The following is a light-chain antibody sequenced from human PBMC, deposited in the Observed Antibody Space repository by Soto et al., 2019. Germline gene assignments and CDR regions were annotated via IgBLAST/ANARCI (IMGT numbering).Light chain of an antibody. Sequence: QSALTQPASVSGSPGQSITISCTGTSSDVGDYNYVSWYQQHTGKAPKLMIYEVSNRPSGVSNRFSGSKSGNTASLTISGLQAEDEADYYCSSYTSSSTLYVFGTGTKLTVL. J-gene: IGLJ1*01. V-gene: IGLV2-14*01. CDR3: SSYTSSSTLYV. CDR1: SSDVGDYNY. CDR2: EVS.